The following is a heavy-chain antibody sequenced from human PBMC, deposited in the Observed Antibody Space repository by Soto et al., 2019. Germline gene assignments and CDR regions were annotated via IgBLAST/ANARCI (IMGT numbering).Heavy chain of an antibody. CDR3: ARPHYYGSGGYFF. CDR1: GGSFSGYY. J-gene: IGHJ4*02. CDR2: INHSEGT. D-gene: IGHD3-10*01. V-gene: IGHV4-34*01. Sequence: SETLSLTCGVYGGSFSGYYWSWIRQPPGKGLEWIGEINHSEGTNYNPPLKTRVTISVDTSKNQFSLQLSSVTAADTAVYYCARPHYYGSGGYFFWGQGALVTVSS.